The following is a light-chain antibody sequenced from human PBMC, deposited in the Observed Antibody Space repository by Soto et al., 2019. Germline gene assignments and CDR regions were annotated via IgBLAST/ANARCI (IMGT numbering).Light chain of an antibody. V-gene: IGLV1-44*01. J-gene: IGLJ1*01. CDR2: FND. CDR1: SSNIGSNS. Sequence: QSVLTQPPSASGTPGQRVTISCSGSSSNIGSNSVNWYQQFPGTAPKLLIYFNDQRPSGVPDRFSGSKSGTSASLAITGLQSGDEADYYCAAWDDSVTGRYVFGTGTKLTVL. CDR3: AAWDDSVTGRYV.